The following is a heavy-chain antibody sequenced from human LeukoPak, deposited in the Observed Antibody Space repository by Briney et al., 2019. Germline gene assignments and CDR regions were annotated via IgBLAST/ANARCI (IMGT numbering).Heavy chain of an antibody. D-gene: IGHD1-1*01. CDR1: GGSVNSHF. CDR2: YYYGGST. CDR3: AIMGSAYGNAFDV. V-gene: IGHV4-59*02. Sequence: PSETLSLTCAVSGGSVNSHFCSWVRHSPGKELEWIGYYYYGGSTLYNPSLSSRVTISVDTSKNHFSLRPNSVTAADTGVYYCAIMGSAYGNAFDVWGQGTMVTVSP. J-gene: IGHJ3*01.